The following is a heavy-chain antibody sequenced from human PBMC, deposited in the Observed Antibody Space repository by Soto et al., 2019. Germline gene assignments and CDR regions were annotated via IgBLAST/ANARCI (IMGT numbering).Heavy chain of an antibody. CDR2: IWYDGSNK. V-gene: IGHV3-33*01. Sequence: GGSLRLSCAASGFTFSSYGMHWVRQAPGKGLEWVAVIWYDGSNKYYADSVKGRFTISRDNSKNTLYLQMNSLRAEDTAVYYCAREFPPATTPYYYYYYYMDVWGKGTTVTVSS. CDR1: GFTFSSYG. J-gene: IGHJ6*03. CDR3: AREFPPATTPYYYYYYYMDV. D-gene: IGHD4-17*01.